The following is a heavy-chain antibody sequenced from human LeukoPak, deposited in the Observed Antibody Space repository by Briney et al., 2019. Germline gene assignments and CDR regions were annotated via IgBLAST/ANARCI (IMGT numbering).Heavy chain of an antibody. J-gene: IGHJ4*02. CDR1: GFTFSDSE. CDR3: AKALRTGDY. V-gene: IGHV3-23*01. D-gene: IGHD3-10*01. Sequence: GGSLRLSCAASGFTFSDSEMNWVRQAPGKGLEWVSAISGSGGSTYYADSVKGRFTISRDNSKNTLYLQMNSLRAEDTAVYYCAKALRTGDYWGQGTLVTVSS. CDR2: ISGSGGST.